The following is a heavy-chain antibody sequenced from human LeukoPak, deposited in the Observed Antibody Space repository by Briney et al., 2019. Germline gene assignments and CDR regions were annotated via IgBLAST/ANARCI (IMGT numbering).Heavy chain of an antibody. CDR3: GRHRSVSGSYQVLWY. CDR2: IHSSGST. CDR1: RCTISGYY. D-gene: IGHD3-10*01. V-gene: IGHV4-4*07. J-gene: IGHJ4*02. Sequence: SETLSLTCTVCRCTISGYYWNWIRQPAGKGLEGIGHIHSSGSTNANPSLRSRVTMSVDKSKNQCSLYLSSVTAADTAVYYCGRHRSVSGSYQVLWYWGQGTLVTVSS.